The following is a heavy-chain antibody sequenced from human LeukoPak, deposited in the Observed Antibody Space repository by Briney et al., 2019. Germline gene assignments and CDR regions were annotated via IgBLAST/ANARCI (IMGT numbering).Heavy chain of an antibody. V-gene: IGHV1-18*01. J-gene: IGHJ5*02. CDR1: GYTFTSYD. Sequence: ASVKVSCKASGYTFTSYDISWVRQAPGQGLEWMGWISAYNGNTNYAQKLQGRVTMTTDTSTSTAYMELRSLRSDDTAVYYCARVGSYYGSGSSSWFDPWGQGTLVTVSS. CDR2: ISAYNGNT. D-gene: IGHD3-10*01. CDR3: ARVGSYYGSGSSSWFDP.